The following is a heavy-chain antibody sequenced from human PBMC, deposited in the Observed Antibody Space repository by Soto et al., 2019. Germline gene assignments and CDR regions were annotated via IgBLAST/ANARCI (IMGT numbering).Heavy chain of an antibody. J-gene: IGHJ4*02. CDR1: GYSFTSYW. V-gene: IGHV5-51*03. Sequence: EVQMVQSGAEVKKPGESLKISCKGSGYSFTSYWIAWVRQKPGKGLEWMGIIYADDSDTRYSPPFQGQVTMSADKSISTAYLQWSSLKASDTAMYYCARRYCSGGSCLDYWAQGTLVTVSS. CDR3: ARRYCSGGSCLDY. CDR2: IYADDSDT. D-gene: IGHD2-15*01.